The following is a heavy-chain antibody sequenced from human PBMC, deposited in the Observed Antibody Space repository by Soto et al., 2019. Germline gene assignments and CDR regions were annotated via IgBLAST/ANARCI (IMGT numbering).Heavy chain of an antibody. CDR2: IAYDGINR. V-gene: IGHV3-30*18. J-gene: IGHJ6*02. CDR3: AKTRAASSSYYYYYGMDV. Sequence: QVQLVESGGGVVQPGRSLRLSCAASGFTFSSYAMHWVRQAPGTGLEWVSLIAYDGINRYYADSVKGRFTISRDNSKNTVYLQMNSLRAEDTAVYFCAKTRAASSSYYYYYGMDVWGQGTTVTVSS. D-gene: IGHD2-15*01. CDR1: GFTFSSYA.